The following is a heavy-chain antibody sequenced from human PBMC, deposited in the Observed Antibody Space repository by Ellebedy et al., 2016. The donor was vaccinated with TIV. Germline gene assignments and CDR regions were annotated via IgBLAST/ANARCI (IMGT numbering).Heavy chain of an antibody. J-gene: IGHJ5*02. Sequence: PGGSLRLSCVGSGFASSSYAMNWVRQAPGKALEWISYISSTSNTKYYADSVRGRFTISRDNAKSSVFLQVHSLRVEDTAVYYWARDMLGIFPWGQGTLVSVSS. CDR1: GFASSSYA. CDR3: ARDMLGIFP. CDR2: ISSTSNTK. V-gene: IGHV3-48*04. D-gene: IGHD7-27*01.